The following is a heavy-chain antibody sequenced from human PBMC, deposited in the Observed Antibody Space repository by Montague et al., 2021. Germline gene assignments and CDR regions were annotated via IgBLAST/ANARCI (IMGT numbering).Heavy chain of an antibody. CDR2: IRSSGSP. CDR3: GRDYWGSIDY. D-gene: IGHD7-27*01. J-gene: IGHJ4*01. Sequence: SETLSLTCSVSGGSVNGYDWSWIRQPPGKGLEWIGYIRSSGSPNYNPSFKSRLAISIDRSRNQFPLELSFVTAADTAIYFCGRDYWGSIDYWGHGILVTVSS. V-gene: IGHV4-59*02. CDR1: GGSVNGYD.